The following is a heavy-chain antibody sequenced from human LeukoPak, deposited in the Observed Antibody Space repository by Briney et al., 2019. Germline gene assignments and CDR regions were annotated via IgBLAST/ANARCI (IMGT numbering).Heavy chain of an antibody. CDR3: ARGGGLLWFGELSDYFDY. V-gene: IGHV4-39*07. D-gene: IGHD3-10*01. J-gene: IGHJ4*02. Sequence: SETLSLTCSVSGDSLSSTTYYWGWLRQPPGKGLEWIGYIYHSGSTYYNPSLKSRVTISVDRSKNQFSLKLSSVTAADTAVYYCARGGGLLWFGELSDYFDYWGQGTLVTVSS. CDR1: GDSLSSTTYY. CDR2: IYHSGST.